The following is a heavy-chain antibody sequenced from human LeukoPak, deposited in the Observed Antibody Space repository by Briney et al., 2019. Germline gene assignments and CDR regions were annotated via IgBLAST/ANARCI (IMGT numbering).Heavy chain of an antibody. J-gene: IGHJ3*02. Sequence: GGSLRLSCVVSGFTFSRYWMNWVRQAPGKGLEWVANIHEDGSEKYYVDSVKGRFTIYRDNAKNSLYLQMYSLRAEDTAVYYCARNLRLHTPRAFDIWDQGTMVTVSS. CDR3: ARNLRLHTPRAFDI. V-gene: IGHV3-7*05. CDR1: GFTFSRYW. CDR2: IHEDGSEK. D-gene: IGHD5-24*01.